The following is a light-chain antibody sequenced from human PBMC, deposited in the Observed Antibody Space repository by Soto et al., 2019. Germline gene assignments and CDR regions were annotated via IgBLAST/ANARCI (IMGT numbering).Light chain of an antibody. CDR1: QSVSSY. CDR2: DAS. J-gene: IGKJ3*01. CDR3: QQRSNWTNIT. V-gene: IGKV3-11*01. Sequence: EIVLTQSPATLSLSPGERATLSCRASQSVSSYLAWYQQKPGRAPRLLIYDASNRATGIPARFSGSGSGKDFTLTISSLEPEDFSVYYCQQRSNWTNITFGPGTKVDIK.